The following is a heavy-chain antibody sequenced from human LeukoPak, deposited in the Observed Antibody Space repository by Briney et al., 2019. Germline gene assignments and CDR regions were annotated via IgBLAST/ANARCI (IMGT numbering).Heavy chain of an antibody. CDR3: ARDRVWTALY. CDR2: INQDGGEQ. Sequence: QTGGSLRLSCAASGFTFTNYWMSWVRQAPGEGLEWVANINQDGGEQYYMESVKGRFTISRDNAKNSLYLQMNSLRAEDTAVYYCARDRVWTALYWGQGTLVTVSS. CDR1: GFTFTNYW. D-gene: IGHD6-13*01. J-gene: IGHJ4*02. V-gene: IGHV3-7*01.